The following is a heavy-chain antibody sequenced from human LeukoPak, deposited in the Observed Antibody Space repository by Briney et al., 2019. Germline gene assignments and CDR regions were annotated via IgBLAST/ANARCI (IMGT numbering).Heavy chain of an antibody. V-gene: IGHV3-23*01. CDR3: ARGGTMYYGSGNFDY. CDR1: GFTFSSDG. Sequence: GGSLRLSCAASGFTFSSDGMSWVRQAPGKGLEWVSSISASGGGTVYADSVKGRVTISRDNSKNTLYLQMHSLRAEDTAVYSCARGGTMYYGSGNFDYWGQGTLVTVSS. J-gene: IGHJ4*02. CDR2: ISASGGGT. D-gene: IGHD3-10*01.